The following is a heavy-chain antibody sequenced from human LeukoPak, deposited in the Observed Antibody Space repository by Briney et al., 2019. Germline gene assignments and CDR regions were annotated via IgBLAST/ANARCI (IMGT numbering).Heavy chain of an antibody. Sequence: GGSLRLSCAASGFTFSSYAMSWVRQAPGKGLEWVSAISGSGGSTYYADSVKGRFTIYRDNSKNPLYLQMNSLRAEDTAVYYCAKGEYYYDSSGYYFDYWGQGTLVTVSS. V-gene: IGHV3-23*01. CDR2: ISGSGGST. CDR3: AKGEYYYDSSGYYFDY. J-gene: IGHJ4*02. D-gene: IGHD3-22*01. CDR1: GFTFSSYA.